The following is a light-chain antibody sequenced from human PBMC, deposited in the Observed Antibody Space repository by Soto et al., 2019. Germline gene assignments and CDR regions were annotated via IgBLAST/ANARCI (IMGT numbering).Light chain of an antibody. Sequence: EIVMTQSPATLSVSPGERATLSCRASQSVSSNFAWYQQKPGQAPRLLLYGASPRATGIPARLSGSGSGTEFTLTISSLQSEDFAVYYCQQYNNWPPWTFGEGTKVEIK. J-gene: IGKJ1*01. CDR3: QQYNNWPPWT. CDR1: QSVSSN. V-gene: IGKV3-15*01. CDR2: GAS.